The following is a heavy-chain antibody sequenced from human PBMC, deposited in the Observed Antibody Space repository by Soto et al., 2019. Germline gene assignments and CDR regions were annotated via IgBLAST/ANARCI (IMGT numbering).Heavy chain of an antibody. D-gene: IGHD6-6*01. CDR2: IYYSGST. Sequence: SETLSLTCTVASGSISSYYWSWLRQPPGKGLEWIGSIYYSGSTNYNPSLKSRVTISVDTSKNQFSLKLSSVTAADTAVYYCARLKVGSSSNYYYYYYMDVWGKGTTVTVSS. J-gene: IGHJ6*03. CDR3: ARLKVGSSSNYYYYYYMDV. V-gene: IGHV4-59*08. CDR1: SGSISSYY.